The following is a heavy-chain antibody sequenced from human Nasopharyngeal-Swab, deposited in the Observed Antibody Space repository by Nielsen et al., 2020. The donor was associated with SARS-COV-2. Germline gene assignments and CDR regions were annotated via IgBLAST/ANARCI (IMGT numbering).Heavy chain of an antibody. CDR1: GGSISGYY. V-gene: IGHV4-59*01. CDR3: ARGHDDFWSGRGFDY. CDR2: IYFSGTT. J-gene: IGHJ4*02. D-gene: IGHD3-3*01. Sequence: ETLSPLCSVSGGSISGYYWSWIRQPPGKGLEWIGYIYFSGTTNYNPSVKSRVTMSVDTSKNQFSLKLSSVTAADTAVYYCARGHDDFWSGRGFDYWGQGTLVTVSS.